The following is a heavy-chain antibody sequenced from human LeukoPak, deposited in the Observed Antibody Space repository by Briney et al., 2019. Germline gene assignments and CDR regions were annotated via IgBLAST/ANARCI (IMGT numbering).Heavy chain of an antibody. Sequence: GGSLRLSCAVSGITLSNYGMSWVRQAPGKGLEWVAGISDSGGTTKYADSAKGRFTISRDNRKNTLYLQMNSLRAEDTAVYFCAKRGVVIRVILVGFHKEAYYFDSWGQGALVTVSS. CDR2: ISDSGGTT. CDR1: GITLSNYG. D-gene: IGHD3-22*01. V-gene: IGHV3-23*01. CDR3: AKRGVVIRVILVGFHKEAYYFDS. J-gene: IGHJ4*02.